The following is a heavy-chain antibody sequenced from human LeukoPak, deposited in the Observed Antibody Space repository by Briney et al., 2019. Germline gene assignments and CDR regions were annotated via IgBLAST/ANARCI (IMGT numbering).Heavy chain of an antibody. CDR2: IFHFGSP. V-gene: IGHV4-59*01. CDR3: AGALSARFWSGPNYFDY. Sequence: SETLSLTCTVSSGSISSYYWNWIRQSPGKGLEWMGYIFHFGSPHHSPSLRRRVTISIDTSKNQFSLKLSSVTAAATAVYYCAGALSARFWSGPNYFDYWGQGTLVTVSS. J-gene: IGHJ4*02. D-gene: IGHD3-3*01. CDR1: SGSISSYY.